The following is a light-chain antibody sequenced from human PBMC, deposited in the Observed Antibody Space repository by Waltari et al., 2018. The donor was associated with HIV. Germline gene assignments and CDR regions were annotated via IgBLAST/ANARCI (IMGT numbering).Light chain of an antibody. CDR2: EVS. J-gene: IGLJ1*01. V-gene: IGLV2-14*01. CDR1: SSDAGGYNY. Sequence: QSALPHPASVSWSPGQSITISCTGTSSDAGGYNYVSFYQQHPGKAPKLMIYEVSNLPSGVSNRFSGSKSGNTASLTISGLQAEDEADYYCSSYTSSSTPYVFGTGTKVTVL. CDR3: SSYTSSSTPYV.